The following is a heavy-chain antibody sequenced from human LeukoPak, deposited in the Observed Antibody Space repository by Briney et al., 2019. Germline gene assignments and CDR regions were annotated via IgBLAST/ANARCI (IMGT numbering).Heavy chain of an antibody. J-gene: IGHJ3*02. CDR2: ISVSGNT. CDR1: GFTLSSYA. V-gene: IGHV3-23*01. CDR3: AKDKIHLQVWTKGDAFDI. Sequence: GGSLRLSCAASGFTLSSYAMSWVRQGPGKGLEWVSAISVSGNTYHADSVKGRFTISRDNSKNTLYLQMNSLRAEDTAVYYCAKDKIHLQVWTKGDAFDIWGQGTMVTVSS. D-gene: IGHD5-18*01.